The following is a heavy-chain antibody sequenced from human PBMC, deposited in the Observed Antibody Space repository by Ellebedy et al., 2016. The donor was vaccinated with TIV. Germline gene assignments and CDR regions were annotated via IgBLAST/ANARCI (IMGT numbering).Heavy chain of an antibody. Sequence: AASVKVSCKASGFIFSSYAIHWVRQAPGQRPEWMGWVYGDNVNTKYSQNLQGRVTITRDTSASTVYMELSSLKSEDTAVYYCARDGWETGASKTFDYWGQGTLVTVSS. CDR3: ARDGWETGASKTFDY. V-gene: IGHV1-3*01. J-gene: IGHJ4*02. CDR2: VYGDNVNT. D-gene: IGHD2-8*02. CDR1: GFIFSSYA.